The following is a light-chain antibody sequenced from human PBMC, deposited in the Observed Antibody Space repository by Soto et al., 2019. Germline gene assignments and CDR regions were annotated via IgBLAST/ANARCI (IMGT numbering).Light chain of an antibody. Sequence: QAVVTQPPSVSGAPGQRVIISCTGSSSNIEAGYDVHWYQQLPGAAPKLLIYGNNNRPSGVPDRFSGSKSGTSASLAITGLRAEDEADYYCQSYDSSLRGRVFGGGTKLTVL. V-gene: IGLV1-40*01. CDR3: QSYDSSLRGRV. CDR1: SSNIEAGYD. J-gene: IGLJ3*02. CDR2: GNN.